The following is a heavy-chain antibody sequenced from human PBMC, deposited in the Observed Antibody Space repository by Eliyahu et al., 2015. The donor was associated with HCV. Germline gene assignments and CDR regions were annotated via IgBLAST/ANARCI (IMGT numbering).Heavy chain of an antibody. CDR3: ASGGGGIAVAGTGGWFDP. D-gene: IGHD6-19*01. J-gene: IGHJ5*02. Sequence: QVQLQESGPGLVKPSETLSLTCTVSGCSIPTYYWSWIRQPPGXGLGWIGDIHYSGSANYNPSLKSRVTISVDTSKNQFSLKLASVTAADTAVYYCASGGGGIAVAGTGGWFDPWGQGTLVTVSS. CDR2: IHYSGSA. V-gene: IGHV4-59*01. CDR1: GCSIPTYY.